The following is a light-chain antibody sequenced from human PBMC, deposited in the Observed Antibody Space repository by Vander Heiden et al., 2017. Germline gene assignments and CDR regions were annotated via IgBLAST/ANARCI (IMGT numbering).Light chain of an antibody. CDR1: QSISSY. Sequence: DIQMTTSPSSLSASVGDRVTITCRASQSISSYLNWYQQKPGKAPKLLIYAASSLQSGVPSRFSGSGSGTDFTLTISSLQPEDFATYYCQQSYSTPPTFGQGTKLEIK. J-gene: IGKJ2*01. CDR3: QQSYSTPPT. CDR2: AAS. V-gene: IGKV1-39*01.